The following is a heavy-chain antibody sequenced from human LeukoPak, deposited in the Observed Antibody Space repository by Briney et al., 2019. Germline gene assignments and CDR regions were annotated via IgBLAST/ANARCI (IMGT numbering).Heavy chain of an antibody. CDR3: ARDHPTAGIYLDY. Sequence: GGSLRLSCAASGFPFSSHWMSWVRQAPGKGLEWVANIKYDGSEKHYVDSVKGRFTISRDNAKNSLYLQMNSLRAEDTAIYYCARDHPTAGIYLDYWGQGALATVSS. D-gene: IGHD6-13*01. CDR1: GFPFSSHW. J-gene: IGHJ4*02. CDR2: IKYDGSEK. V-gene: IGHV3-7*03.